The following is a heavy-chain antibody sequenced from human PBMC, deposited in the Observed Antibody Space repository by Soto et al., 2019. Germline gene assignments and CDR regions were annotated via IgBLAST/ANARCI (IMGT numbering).Heavy chain of an antibody. Sequence: SGFSLSTSGMCVSWIRQPPGKALEWLALIDWDDDKYYSTSLKTRLTISKDTSKNQVVLTMTNMDPVDTATYYCARNFDSNWGYYGMDVWGQGTTVTVSS. V-gene: IGHV2-70*01. J-gene: IGHJ6*02. D-gene: IGHD3-9*01. CDR3: ARNFDSNWGYYGMDV. CDR1: GFSLSTSGMC. CDR2: IDWDDDK.